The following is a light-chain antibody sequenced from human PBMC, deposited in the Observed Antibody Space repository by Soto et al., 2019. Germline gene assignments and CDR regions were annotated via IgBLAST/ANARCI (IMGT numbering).Light chain of an antibody. CDR2: AAS. CDR3: LQDYHYPYT. Sequence: AIQMTQSPSSLSASVGDRVNITCRASQGIRNDLGWYQQRPGKAPKLLIYAASSLQSGLPSRFSGSGSGTDFTLTISNLQPEDFATYYCLQDYHYPYTFGQGTKLEIK. V-gene: IGKV1-6*02. J-gene: IGKJ2*01. CDR1: QGIRND.